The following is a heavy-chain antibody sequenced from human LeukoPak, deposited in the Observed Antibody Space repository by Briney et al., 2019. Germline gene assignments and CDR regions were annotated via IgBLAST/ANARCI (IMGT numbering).Heavy chain of an antibody. V-gene: IGHV3-7*01. D-gene: IGHD3-22*01. Sequence: GGSLRLSCAAPGFTFSSYWMTWVRQAPGKGLEWVANVKQDGSAKYYVDSVKGRFTISRDNAKNSLYLQMNSLRAEDTAVYYCASQGEYYDRHVDYWGQGTLVTVSS. CDR2: VKQDGSAK. J-gene: IGHJ4*02. CDR1: GFTFSSYW. CDR3: ASQGEYYDRHVDY.